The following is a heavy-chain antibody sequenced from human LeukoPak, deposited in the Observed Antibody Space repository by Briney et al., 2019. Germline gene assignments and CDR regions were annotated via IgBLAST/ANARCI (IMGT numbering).Heavy chain of an antibody. J-gene: IGHJ1*01. CDR1: GGSIGTYS. V-gene: IGHV4-59*01. CDR2: IYYSGTT. Sequence: SETLSLTCTVSGGSIGTYSWNWIRQPPGKGLEWIGYIYYSGTTNYNPSLKSRVTISVDTSKNQFSLRLSSVTAADTAVYYRATSPIFGVVDNWGQGSLVTVSS. D-gene: IGHD3-3*01. CDR3: ATSPIFGVVDN.